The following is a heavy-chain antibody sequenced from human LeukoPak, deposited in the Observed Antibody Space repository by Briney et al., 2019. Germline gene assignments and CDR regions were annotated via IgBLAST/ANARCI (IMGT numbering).Heavy chain of an antibody. V-gene: IGHV3-30*18. CDR1: GFTFSSYG. Sequence: GRSLRLSCAASGFTFSSYGMHWVRQAPGKGLEWVAVISYDGSNKYYAGSVKGRFTISRDNSKNTLYLQMNSLRAEDTAVYYCAKDGLTYCSGGSCYPADYWGQGTLVTVSS. D-gene: IGHD2-15*01. J-gene: IGHJ4*02. CDR3: AKDGLTYCSGGSCYPADY. CDR2: ISYDGSNK.